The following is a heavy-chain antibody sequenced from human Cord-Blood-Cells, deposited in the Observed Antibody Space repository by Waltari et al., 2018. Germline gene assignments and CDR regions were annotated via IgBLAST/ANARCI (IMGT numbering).Heavy chain of an antibody. CDR3: ASRPVAGIDY. CDR1: GYTFTGYY. D-gene: IGHD6-19*01. J-gene: IGHJ4*02. Sequence: QVQLVQSGAEVKKPGASVKVSCKASGYTFTGYYMQWVRQAPGQGLEWMGWSNPNSWGTNYAQQVQGRVTMTRDTSISTAYMGLSRLRSDDTAVYYCASRPVAGIDYWGQGTLVTVSS. CDR2: SNPNSWGT. V-gene: IGHV1-2*02.